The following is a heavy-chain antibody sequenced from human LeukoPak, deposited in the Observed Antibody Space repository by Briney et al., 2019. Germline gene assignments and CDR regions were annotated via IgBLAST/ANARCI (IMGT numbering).Heavy chain of an antibody. CDR1: GFTFSSYG. D-gene: IGHD1-26*01. CDR2: ISYDGSNK. J-gene: IGHJ4*02. V-gene: IGHV3-30*18. Sequence: PGGSLRLSCAASGFTFSSYGMHWFRQAPGKGLEWVAVISYDGSNKYYADSVKGRFTISRDNSKNTLYLQMNSLRAEDTAVYYCAKEKGSIVGATKGLGYWGQGTLVTVSS. CDR3: AKEKGSIVGATKGLGY.